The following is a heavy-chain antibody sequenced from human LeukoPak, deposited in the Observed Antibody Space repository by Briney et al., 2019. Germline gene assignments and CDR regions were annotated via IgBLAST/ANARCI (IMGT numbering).Heavy chain of an antibody. D-gene: IGHD2-15*01. V-gene: IGHV4-34*01. CDR2: INHSGST. J-gene: IGHJ4*02. CDR3: ARGDCSGGSCYSSY. CDR1: GGSFSGYY. Sequence: PSETLSLTCAVYGGSFSGYYWSWIRQPPGKGLEWIGEINHSGSTNYNPSLKSRVTISVDTSKNQFSLKLSSVTAADTAVYYCARGDCSGGSCYSSYWGQGTLVTVPS.